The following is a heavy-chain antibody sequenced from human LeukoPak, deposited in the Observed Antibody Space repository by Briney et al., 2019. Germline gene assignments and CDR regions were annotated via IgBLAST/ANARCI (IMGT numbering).Heavy chain of an antibody. CDR1: GYSFTNSW. CDR3: ARHRSYSSGWDSVGY. D-gene: IGHD6-19*01. J-gene: IGHJ4*02. Sequence: GESLKISCEGSGYSFTNSWIGWVRQMPGKGLEWMGIIYPDDSDTTYSPSFQGQVTISADKSISTAYLQWSSLKASDTAMYYCARHRSYSSGWDSVGYWGQGTLVTVSS. V-gene: IGHV5-51*01. CDR2: IYPDDSDT.